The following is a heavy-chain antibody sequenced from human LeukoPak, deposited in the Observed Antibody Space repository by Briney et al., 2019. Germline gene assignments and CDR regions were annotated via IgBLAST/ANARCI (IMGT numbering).Heavy chain of an antibody. CDR1: GFSFRDFS. V-gene: IGHV3-64*01. J-gene: IGHJ4*02. Sequence: GGSLRLSCAASGFSFRDFSMHWVRQAPGKRLEDVSAILGDGSKTYVANSVKGRFTISRDNSRDTVYLQMTNLGAEDVAVYYCARRGGNPVPFDYWGQGTLATVSS. D-gene: IGHD1-14*01. CDR3: ARRGGNPVPFDY. CDR2: ILGDGSKT.